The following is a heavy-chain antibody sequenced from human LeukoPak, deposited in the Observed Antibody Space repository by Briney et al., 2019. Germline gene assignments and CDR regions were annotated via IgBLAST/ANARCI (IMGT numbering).Heavy chain of an antibody. D-gene: IGHD3-9*01. CDR2: ISYDGSNK. CDR1: GFTFSSYG. CDR3: VKPRTFYDILTVSFQQ. Sequence: PGRSLRLSCAASGFTFSSYGMHWVRQAPGKGLEWVAVISYDGSNKYYADSVKGRFSISRDDSKSTLYLQMNSLTVEDTALYYCVKPRTFYDILTVSFQQWGQGTWVTVSS. V-gene: IGHV3-30*18. J-gene: IGHJ1*01.